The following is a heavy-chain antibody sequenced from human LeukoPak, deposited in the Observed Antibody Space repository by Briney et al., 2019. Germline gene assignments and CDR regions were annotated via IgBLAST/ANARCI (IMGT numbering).Heavy chain of an antibody. Sequence: RASETLSLTCTVSGGSISSSSYYWGWIRQPPGKGLEWIGSIYYTGSTTYNPSLKSRVTMSVDTSKNQFSLKVTSVTAADTAVYFCARLISSTTCCHIDSWGQGTLVTVSS. D-gene: IGHD2-2*01. CDR2: IYYTGST. CDR1: GGSISSSSYY. V-gene: IGHV4-39*07. J-gene: IGHJ4*02. CDR3: ARLISSTTCCHIDS.